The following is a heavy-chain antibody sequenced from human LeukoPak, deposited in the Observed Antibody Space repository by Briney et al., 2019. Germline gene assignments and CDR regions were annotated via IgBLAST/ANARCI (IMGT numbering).Heavy chain of an antibody. CDR2: FSGWGDST. J-gene: IGHJ4*02. V-gene: IGHV3-23*01. CDR3: AKGRYCSGGSCSHFDY. Sequence: PGGSLTLSCAASGFTFSSYAMTWVRQAPGEGVEWVSSFSGWGDSTLYADSVKGRFTISRDNSKTTLYLQMNSLRAEDTAVYYCAKGRYCSGGSCSHFDYWGQGTLVTVSS. D-gene: IGHD2-15*01. CDR1: GFTFSSYA.